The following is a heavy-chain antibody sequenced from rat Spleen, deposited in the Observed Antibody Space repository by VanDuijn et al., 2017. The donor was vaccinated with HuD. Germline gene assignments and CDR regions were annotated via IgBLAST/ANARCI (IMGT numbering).Heavy chain of an antibody. CDR2: IIYDSSRA. D-gene: IGHD1-11*01. Sequence: VQLVESGGGLVQPGRSLKLSCAASGFTFSDYNMAWVRQAPKKGLEWVATIIYDSSRAYYRDSVKGRFTISRENTKSTLYLQMDSLRSEDTATYYCATRDGGYPHWGQGVMVTVSS. V-gene: IGHV5S10*01. CDR3: ATRDGGYPH. J-gene: IGHJ2*01. CDR1: GFTFSDYN.